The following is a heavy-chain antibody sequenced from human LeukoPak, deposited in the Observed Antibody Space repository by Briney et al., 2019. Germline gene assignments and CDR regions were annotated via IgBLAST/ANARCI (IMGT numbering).Heavy chain of an antibody. V-gene: IGHV4-34*01. CDR2: INHSGRT. CDR3: ARRGDTMIVVANPAFDI. CDR1: GGSFSDYY. J-gene: IGHJ3*02. D-gene: IGHD3-22*01. Sequence: SETLSLTCAVHGGSFSDYYWSWSRQPPGKGLEWIAEINHSGRTMYNPSLKSRVTISVDTSKNQFSLKLSSVTAADTAVYYCARRGDTMIVVANPAFDIWGQGTMVTVSS.